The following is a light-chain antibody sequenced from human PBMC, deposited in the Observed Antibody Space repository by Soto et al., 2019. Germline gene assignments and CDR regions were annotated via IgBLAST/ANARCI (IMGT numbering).Light chain of an antibody. J-gene: IGLJ2*01. CDR2: DVS. Sequence: QSALTQPASVSGSPGQSITISCTGTSSDIGSYNYVSWYQQNLGKAPKLMIYDVSNRPSGISNRFSGSKSGNTASLTISALQAEDEADYYCSSYTSSTTLVFGGGTKLTVL. CDR1: SSDIGSYNY. V-gene: IGLV2-14*01. CDR3: SSYTSSTTLV.